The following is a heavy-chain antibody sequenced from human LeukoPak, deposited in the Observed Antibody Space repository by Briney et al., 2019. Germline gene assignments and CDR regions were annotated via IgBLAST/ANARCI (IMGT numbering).Heavy chain of an antibody. CDR3: ARDLGRYDFWGSRMNPDYKDY. CDR1: GYTFTGYY. CDR2: INPNSGGT. Sequence: PRASVTVSCKASGYTFTGYYMHWVRQAPGQGLEWMGWINPNSGGTNYAQKFQGRVTMTRDTSISTAYMGLSRLRSDDTAVYYCARDLGRYDFWGSRMNPDYKDYWGQGTLVTVSS. V-gene: IGHV1-2*02. D-gene: IGHD3-3*01. J-gene: IGHJ4*02.